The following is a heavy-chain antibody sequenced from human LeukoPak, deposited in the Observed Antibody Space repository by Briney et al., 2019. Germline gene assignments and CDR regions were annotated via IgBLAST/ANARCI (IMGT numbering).Heavy chain of an antibody. CDR2: IFYTGGS. Sequence: TSETLSLTCTVSGVSSSSSYWSWIRQPPGKGLEWIGYIFYTGGSNHNPSFKSRVSISLDTSKDQISLKLSSVTAADTAVYYCARDTGETGGYCSSTSCYPGAFDIWGQGTMVTVSS. CDR3: ARDTGETGGYCSSTSCYPGAFDI. CDR1: GVSSSSSY. V-gene: IGHV4-59*12. J-gene: IGHJ3*02. D-gene: IGHD2-2*01.